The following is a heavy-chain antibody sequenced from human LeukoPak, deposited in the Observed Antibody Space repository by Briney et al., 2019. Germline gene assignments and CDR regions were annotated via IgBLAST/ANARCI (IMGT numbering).Heavy chain of an antibody. CDR1: GGSFSGYY. Sequence: SETLSLTCAVYGGSFSGYYWSWIRRPPGKGLEWIGEINHSGSTNYNPSLKSRVAISVDTSKNQFSLKLSSVTAADTAVYYCARVGSHGYFYYYYYMDVWGKGTTVTVSS. CDR2: INHSGST. CDR3: ARVGSHGYFYYYYYMDV. D-gene: IGHD4-17*01. V-gene: IGHV4-34*01. J-gene: IGHJ6*03.